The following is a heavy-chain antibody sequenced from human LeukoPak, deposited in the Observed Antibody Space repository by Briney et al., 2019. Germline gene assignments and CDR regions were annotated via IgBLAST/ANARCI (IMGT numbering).Heavy chain of an antibody. V-gene: IGHV3-7*01. D-gene: IGHD3-22*01. CDR1: GFTFGTHW. CDR2: IKQDGSDE. CDR3: ARDGVVVYAYYFDY. Sequence: GGSLRLSCSASGFTFGTHWMSWVRQAPGKGLEWVANIKQDGSDEYYVDSVKGRFTISRDNAKNSLYLQMNSLRAEDTAVYYCARDGVVVYAYYFDYWGQGTLVTVSS. J-gene: IGHJ4*02.